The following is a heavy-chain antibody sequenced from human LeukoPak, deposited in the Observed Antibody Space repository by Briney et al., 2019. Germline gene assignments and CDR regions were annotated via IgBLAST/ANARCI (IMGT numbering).Heavy chain of an antibody. Sequence: GESLKISCKGSGYSFTSYWIGWVRQMPGKGLEWMGIIYPGDSDTRYSPSFQGQVTISADKSISTAYLQWSSLKASDTAMYYCARRGKSCSSTSCSILFDYWGQGTLVTVSS. CDR2: IYPGDSDT. CDR3: ARRGKSCSSTSCSILFDY. D-gene: IGHD2-2*01. J-gene: IGHJ4*02. V-gene: IGHV5-51*01. CDR1: GYSFTSYW.